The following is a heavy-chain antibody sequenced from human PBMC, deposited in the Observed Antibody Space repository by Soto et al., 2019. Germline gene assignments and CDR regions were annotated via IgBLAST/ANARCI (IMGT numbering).Heavy chain of an antibody. CDR2: IYNSGSA. J-gene: IGHJ3*02. D-gene: IGHD2-8*02. CDR1: GGSVSSGSYY. Sequence: PSETLSLTCTVSGGSVSSGSYYWSWIRQPPGKGLAWVGYIYNSGSANYNPSLSSRVTMSVDTSKTHFSLKLSSLTAADTAAFYCARKYCTGGRRIHALDIWVRGTMV. CDR3: ARKYCTGGRRIHALDI. V-gene: IGHV4-61*01.